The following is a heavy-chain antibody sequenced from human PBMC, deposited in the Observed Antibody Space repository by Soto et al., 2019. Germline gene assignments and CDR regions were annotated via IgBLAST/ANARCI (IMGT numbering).Heavy chain of an antibody. J-gene: IGHJ4*02. CDR2: ISGNGGST. V-gene: IGHV3-23*01. D-gene: IGHD2-2*01. CDR3: AKRPASIITFDY. CDR1: GFTFSNYA. Sequence: GGSLRLSCAASGFTFSNYAMSWIRQAPGKGLEWVSTISGNGGSTYYADSVKGRFTISRDNSKNMLFLQINSLRDDDSAVYYCAKRPASIITFDYWGQGTPVTVSS.